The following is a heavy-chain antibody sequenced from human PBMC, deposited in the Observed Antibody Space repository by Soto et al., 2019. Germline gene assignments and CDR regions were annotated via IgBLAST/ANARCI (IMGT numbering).Heavy chain of an antibody. CDR1: GFTVSSHY. V-gene: IGHV3-53*01. Sequence: WGSLRLSCAASGFTVSSHYISCCRHSPWKGLEWVSFIYSGGDTYYADSVKGRFTISRDNSKNTLYLQMNSLRVEDTAFYYCAGDCSGGSCYPALGAWGQGTLVTVSS. CDR2: IYSGGDT. J-gene: IGHJ5*02. CDR3: AGDCSGGSCYPALGA. D-gene: IGHD2-15*01.